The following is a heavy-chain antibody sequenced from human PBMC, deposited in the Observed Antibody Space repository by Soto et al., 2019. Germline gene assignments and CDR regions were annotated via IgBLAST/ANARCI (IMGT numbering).Heavy chain of an antibody. Sequence: SETLSLTCTVSGGSISSYYWSWIRQPPGKGLEWIGYIYYSGSTNYNPSLKSRVTISVDTSKNQFSLKLSSVTAADTAVYYCARAEQAAMFDYWGQGTLVTVSS. CDR2: IYYSGST. J-gene: IGHJ4*02. CDR1: GGSISSYY. CDR3: ARAEQAAMFDY. V-gene: IGHV4-59*01. D-gene: IGHD2-2*01.